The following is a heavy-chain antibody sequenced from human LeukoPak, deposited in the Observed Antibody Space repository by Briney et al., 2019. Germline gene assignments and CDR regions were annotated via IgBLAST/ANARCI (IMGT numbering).Heavy chain of an antibody. CDR2: ISYDGSNK. V-gene: IGHV3-30*18. CDR1: GFTFSSYS. J-gene: IGHJ4*02. Sequence: GGSLRLSCAASGFTFSSYSMHWVRQAPGKGLEWVAVISYDGSNKYYADSVKGRFSISRDTSKNTLYLQMNSLRAEDTAVYYCAKDLDDSSGYYYPGFDYWGQGTLVTVSS. D-gene: IGHD3-22*01. CDR3: AKDLDDSSGYYYPGFDY.